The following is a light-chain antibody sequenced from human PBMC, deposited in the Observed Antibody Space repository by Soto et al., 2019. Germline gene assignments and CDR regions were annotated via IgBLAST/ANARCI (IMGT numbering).Light chain of an antibody. CDR3: QQYNSYQST. CDR2: KAS. J-gene: IGKJ1*01. Sequence: DIQMTQSPSTLSASVGVRVTITCRARQSMSSWVAWYQQKPGKALKLLIYKASSLESGVPSMFSVSGSGAEFTLTISRLLPDDFATYYCQQYNSYQSTFGQGTKVDIK. V-gene: IGKV1-5*03. CDR1: QSMSSW.